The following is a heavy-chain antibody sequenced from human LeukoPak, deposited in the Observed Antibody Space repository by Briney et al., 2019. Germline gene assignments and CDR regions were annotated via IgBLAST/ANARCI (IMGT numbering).Heavy chain of an antibody. CDR1: GASIRSGDYY. J-gene: IGHJ6*02. D-gene: IGHD2-8*01. V-gene: IGHV4-39*01. CDR3: VRQGANMLTLAHYYAMDV. Sequence: SQTLSLTCTVSGASIRSGDYYWSWIRQPPGKGLEWIGSFSYSGSTYYNPSLNSRVTISVDTSKKQFSLRLSSLTAAVTAVYYCVRQGANMLTLAHYYAMDVWGQGTTVTVSS. CDR2: FSYSGST.